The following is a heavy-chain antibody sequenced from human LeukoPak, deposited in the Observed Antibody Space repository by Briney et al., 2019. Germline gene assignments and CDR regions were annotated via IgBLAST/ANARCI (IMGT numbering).Heavy chain of an antibody. J-gene: IGHJ4*02. Sequence: GASVKVSCKASGYTFTGYYMHWVRQAPGQGLEWMGWINPNSGGTNYAQKFQGRVTMTRDTSISTAYMELSRLRSDDTAVYYCARETRVVVVPAATPFDYWGQGTLVTVSS. CDR3: ARETRVVVVPAATPFDY. D-gene: IGHD2-2*01. CDR2: INPNSGGT. CDR1: GYTFTGYY. V-gene: IGHV1-2*02.